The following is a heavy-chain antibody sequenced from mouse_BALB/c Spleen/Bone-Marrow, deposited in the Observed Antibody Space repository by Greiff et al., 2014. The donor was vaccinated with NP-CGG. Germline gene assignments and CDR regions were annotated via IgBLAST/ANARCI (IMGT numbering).Heavy chain of an antibody. D-gene: IGHD1-1*01. V-gene: IGHV14-3*02. CDR1: GFNIKDTY. CDR2: IDPANGNT. Sequence: EVQLQQSGAELVKPGASVKLSCTASGFNIKDTYMHWVKQRPEQGLEWIGRIDPANGNTKYDPEVQGKVTITADTSSNTVYLQLSSMTSEDTAVYCCAFYYCGSSPFAYWGQGTLVTVSA. J-gene: IGHJ3*01. CDR3: AFYYCGSSPFAY.